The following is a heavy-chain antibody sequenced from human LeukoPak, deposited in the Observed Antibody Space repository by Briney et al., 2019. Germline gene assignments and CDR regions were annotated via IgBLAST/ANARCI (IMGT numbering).Heavy chain of an antibody. D-gene: IGHD3-10*01. V-gene: IGHV4-39*07. CDR1: GGSISSSSYY. Sequence: SSETLSLTCTVSGGSISSSSYYWGWIRQPPGKGLEWIGSIYYSGSTNYNPSLKSRVTISVDTSKNQFSLKLSSVTAADTAVYYCARVYRLFGEYYFDYWGQGTLVTVSS. CDR3: ARVYRLFGEYYFDY. J-gene: IGHJ4*02. CDR2: IYYSGST.